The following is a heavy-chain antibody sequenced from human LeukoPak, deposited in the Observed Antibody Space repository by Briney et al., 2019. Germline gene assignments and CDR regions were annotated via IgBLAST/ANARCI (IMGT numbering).Heavy chain of an antibody. D-gene: IGHD2-2*01. CDR2: ISYDGSNK. J-gene: IGHJ4*02. CDR3: AKSAYLKGYCSSTSCYPGDYFDY. CDR1: GFTFSSYG. V-gene: IGHV3-30*18. Sequence: GGSLRLSCAASGFTFSSYGMHWVRQAPGNGLEWVAVISYDGSNKYYADSVKGRFTISRDSSKNTLYLQMNSLRAEDTAVYYCAKSAYLKGYCSSTSCYPGDYFDYWGQGTLVTVSS.